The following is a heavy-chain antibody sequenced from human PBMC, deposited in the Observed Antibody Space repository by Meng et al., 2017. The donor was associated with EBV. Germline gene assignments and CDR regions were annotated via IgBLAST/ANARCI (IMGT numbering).Heavy chain of an antibody. D-gene: IGHD1-26*01. CDR1: GFTFSGSA. J-gene: IGHJ4*02. CDR3: TRLDGSYIYY. Sequence: EVQLVESWGGLVQSGGSLKLSCAAAGFTFSGSAMHWVRQASGKGLEWVGRIRSKANSYATAYAASVKGRFTISRDDSKNTAYLQMNSLKTEDTAVYYCTRLDGSYIYYWGQGTLVTVSS. CDR2: IRSKANSYAT. V-gene: IGHV3-73*02.